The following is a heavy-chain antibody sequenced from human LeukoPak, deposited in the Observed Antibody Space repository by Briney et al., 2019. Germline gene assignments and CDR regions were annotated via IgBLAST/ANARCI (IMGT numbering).Heavy chain of an antibody. J-gene: IGHJ5*02. V-gene: IGHV4-59*01. CDR2: VNSNGGT. CDR3: ARDAGGTWFDP. Sequence: SETLSLTCAVSGGSISTFSWNWIRQPPGQGLEWIGYVNSNGGTYNNPSLKSRVTVSLDMSKNQFSLKLSSATAADTAVYYCARDAGGTWFDPWGQGILVTVSS. CDR1: GGSISTFS.